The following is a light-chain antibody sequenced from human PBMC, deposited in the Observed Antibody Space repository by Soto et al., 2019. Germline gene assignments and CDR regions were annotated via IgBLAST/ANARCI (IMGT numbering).Light chain of an antibody. V-gene: IGKV3-20*01. Sequence: ENVLTQSPGTLSLSPGERATLSCRASQSVSSSYLAWYQQKPGQAPRLLIYDASSRATGIPDRFSGSGSGTDFTLTISRLEPEDFAVYFGQQYGSSPRTFGQGTKVEIK. CDR2: DAS. J-gene: IGKJ1*01. CDR3: QQYGSSPRT. CDR1: QSVSSSY.